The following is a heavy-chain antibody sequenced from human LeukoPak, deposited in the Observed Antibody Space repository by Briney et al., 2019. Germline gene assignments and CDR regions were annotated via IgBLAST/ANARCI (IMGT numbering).Heavy chain of an antibody. V-gene: IGHV3-23*01. D-gene: IGHD3-9*01. CDR3: AKDYSEPRLRYFDWESSERGYYYYMDV. CDR1: GFAFSSYA. Sequence: GGSLRLSCTASGFAFSSYAMSWVRQAPGKGLEWVSTVSGDGGSTYYADSVKGRFTVSRDNSKDTLYLLMNSLRADDTAVYYCAKDYSEPRLRYFDWESSERGYYYYMDVWGKGTTVTISS. CDR2: VSGDGGST. J-gene: IGHJ6*03.